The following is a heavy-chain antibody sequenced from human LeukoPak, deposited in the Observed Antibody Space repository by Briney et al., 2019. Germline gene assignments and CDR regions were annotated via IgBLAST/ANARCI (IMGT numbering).Heavy chain of an antibody. CDR2: INHSGST. CDR3: ARESTVTRDY. CDR1: GGSFSGYY. Sequence: SETLSLTCAVYGGSFSGYYWSWIRQPPGKGLEWIGEINHSGSTSYNPSLKSQVTISVDTSKNQFSLKLSSVTAADTAVYYCARESTVTRDYWGQGTLVTVSS. D-gene: IGHD4-17*01. J-gene: IGHJ4*02. V-gene: IGHV4-34*01.